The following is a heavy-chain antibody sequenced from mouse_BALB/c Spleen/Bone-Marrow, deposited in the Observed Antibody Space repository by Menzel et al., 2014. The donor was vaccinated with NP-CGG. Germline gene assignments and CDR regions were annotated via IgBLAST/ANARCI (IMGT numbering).Heavy chain of an antibody. CDR3: ARGVVYYYAMDY. J-gene: IGHJ4*01. Sequence: QVQLQQSGAELVKPGASVKLSCKTSGYTFTNYWMHWVKQRPGQGLEWIGEIDPSDSYSSYNQSFKGKATLTVDKSSSTAYMQLTSLTSEDSAVYYCARGVVYYYAMDYWGQGTSVTVSS. V-gene: IGHV1-69*02. CDR1: GYTFTNYW. CDR2: IDPSDSYS.